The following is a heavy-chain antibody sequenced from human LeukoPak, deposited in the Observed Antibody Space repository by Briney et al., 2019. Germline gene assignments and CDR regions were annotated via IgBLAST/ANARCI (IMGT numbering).Heavy chain of an antibody. Sequence: GGSLRLSCAASGFTFSNYAMNWVRQAPGKGLECVSSITSSNNIYYADSVKGRFTISRDNAQNSLYLEMNSLRAEDTAVYYCARMFGNSRSYWGQGTLVTVSS. CDR3: ARMFGNSRSY. V-gene: IGHV3-69-1*01. CDR1: GFTFSNYA. J-gene: IGHJ4*02. D-gene: IGHD3-10*02. CDR2: ITSSNNI.